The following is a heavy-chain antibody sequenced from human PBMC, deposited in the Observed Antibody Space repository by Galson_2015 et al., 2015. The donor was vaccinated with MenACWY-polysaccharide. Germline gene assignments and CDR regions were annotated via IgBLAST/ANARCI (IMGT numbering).Heavy chain of an antibody. CDR3: SAWLWNQFDT. V-gene: IGHV3-23*01. CDR2: INNAATNT. CDR1: GFTFSGHG. Sequence: SLRLSCAASGFTFSGHGMTWVRQSPGRGLEWVSTINNAATNTHYPDSVRGRFTVSRANSRNTLYLQMNSLRAEDTAIYYCSAWLWNQFDTWGQGIVVTVSS. D-gene: IGHD2-21*01. J-gene: IGHJ5*02.